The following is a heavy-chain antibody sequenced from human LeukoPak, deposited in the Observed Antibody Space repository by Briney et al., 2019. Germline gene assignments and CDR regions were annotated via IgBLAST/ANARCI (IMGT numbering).Heavy chain of an antibody. CDR1: GGSVSSRGYY. J-gene: IGHJ4*02. V-gene: IGHV4-31*03. D-gene: IGHD3-10*01. CDR3: ARSQEYYFDY. CDR2: IYYSGST. Sequence: SETLSLTCTVSGGSVSSRGYYWSWIRQHPGKGLEWIGYIYYSGSTYYNPSLKSRVTISVDTSENQFSLKLTSVTAADTAVYYCARSQEYYFDYWGQGTLVTVSS.